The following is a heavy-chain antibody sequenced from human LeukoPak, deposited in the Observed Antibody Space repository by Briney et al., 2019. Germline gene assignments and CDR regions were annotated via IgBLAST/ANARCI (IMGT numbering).Heavy chain of an antibody. V-gene: IGHV3-23*01. D-gene: IGHD6-6*01. CDR3: AKVGSIAADFDY. CDR2: ISGSGDST. Sequence: GASLRLSCAASGFTFSSYAMSWVRQAPGKGLEWVSAISGSGDSTYYADSVKGRFTISRDNSKNTLYLQMNSLRAEDTAVYYCAKVGSIAADFDYWGQGTLVTVSS. CDR1: GFTFSSYA. J-gene: IGHJ4*02.